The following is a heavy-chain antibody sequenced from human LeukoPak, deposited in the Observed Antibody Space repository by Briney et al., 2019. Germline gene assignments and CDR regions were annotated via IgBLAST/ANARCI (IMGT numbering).Heavy chain of an antibody. D-gene: IGHD6-25*01. J-gene: IGHJ4*02. CDR2: INAGNGNT. CDR1: GYTFTSYA. CDR3: ARGEAATGYFDY. V-gene: IGHV1-3*03. Sequence: ASVKVSCKASGYTFTSYAMHWVRQAPGQRLEWMGWINAGNGNTKYSQEFQGRVTITGDTSASTAYMELSSLRSEDMAVYYCARGEAATGYFDYWGQGTLVTVSS.